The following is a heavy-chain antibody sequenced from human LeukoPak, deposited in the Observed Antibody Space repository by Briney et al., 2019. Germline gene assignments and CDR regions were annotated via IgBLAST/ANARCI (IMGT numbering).Heavy chain of an antibody. V-gene: IGHV3-11*01. J-gene: IGHJ1*01. Sequence: GGSLRLSCAASGFTFSDYYMSWIRQAPGKGLEWVSYISSSGSTIYYADSVKGRFTISRDNAKNSLYLQMNSLRAEDTAVYYCAREGYSYGPSAEYFQHWGQGTLVTVSS. D-gene: IGHD5-18*01. CDR2: ISSSGSTI. CDR1: GFTFSDYY. CDR3: AREGYSYGPSAEYFQH.